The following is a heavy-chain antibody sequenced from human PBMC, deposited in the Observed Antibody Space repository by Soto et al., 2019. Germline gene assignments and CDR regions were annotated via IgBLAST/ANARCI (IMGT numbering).Heavy chain of an antibody. J-gene: IGHJ4*02. CDR3: ATTYRLRFLEWLLPY. CDR2: IYYSGST. Sequence: SETLSLTCTVSGGSISSSSYYWGWIRQPPGKGLEWIGSIYYSGSTYYNPSLKSRVTISVDTSKNQYSLKLSYVTAADTAVYYCATTYRLRFLEWLLPYWGQGTLVTVSS. D-gene: IGHD3-3*01. V-gene: IGHV4-39*01. CDR1: GGSISSSSYY.